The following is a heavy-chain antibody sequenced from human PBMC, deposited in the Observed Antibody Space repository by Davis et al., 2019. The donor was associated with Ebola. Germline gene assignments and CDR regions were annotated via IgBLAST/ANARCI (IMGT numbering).Heavy chain of an antibody. Sequence: GESLKISCAASGFTVSSNYMSWVRQAPGKGLEWVSVIYSGGSTYYADSVKGRFTISRDNAKNTLYLQMNSLRAEDTAVYYCARYQKGYYYGSGSPHYGMDVWGQGTTVTVSS. CDR1: GFTVSSNY. CDR3: ARYQKGYYYGSGSPHYGMDV. D-gene: IGHD3-10*01. V-gene: IGHV3-66*01. J-gene: IGHJ6*02. CDR2: IYSGGST.